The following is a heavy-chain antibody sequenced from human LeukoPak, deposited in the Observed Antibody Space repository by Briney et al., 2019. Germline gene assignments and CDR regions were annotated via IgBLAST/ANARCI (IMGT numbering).Heavy chain of an antibody. CDR3: ARDRIAGRNDAFDI. CDR2: INGDGSLS. D-gene: IGHD2-21*01. CDR1: EFNFNSYW. V-gene: IGHV3-74*01. Sequence: GESLRLSCAASEFNFNSYWMHWVRQAPGKGLVWVSGINGDGSLSNYADSVQGRFTISRDNAKNTLHLQMRSLRVEGTAVYFCARDRIAGRNDAFDIWGQGTMVTVSS. J-gene: IGHJ3*02.